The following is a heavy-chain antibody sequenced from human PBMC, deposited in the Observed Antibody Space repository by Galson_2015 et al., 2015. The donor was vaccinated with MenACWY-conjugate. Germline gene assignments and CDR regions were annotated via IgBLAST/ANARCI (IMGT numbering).Heavy chain of an antibody. J-gene: IGHJ6*01. CDR3: VRAAYAGV. V-gene: IGHV3-30*01. CDR2: ISSDTTGK. D-gene: IGHD2-8*01. Sequence: SLRLSCAASGFTFTSHALHWVRQAPGKGLQWVAVISSDTTGKFYAESVRGRFSISRDNYKNTVSLQMNSPRRDDTALYHCVRAAYAGVWG. CDR1: GFTFTSHA.